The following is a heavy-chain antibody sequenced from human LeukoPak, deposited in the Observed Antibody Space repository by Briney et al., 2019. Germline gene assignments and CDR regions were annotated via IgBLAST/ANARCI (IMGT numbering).Heavy chain of an antibody. CDR2: IYTSGST. Sequence: SETLSLTCTVSGGSISSSSYYWGWVRQPPGKGLEWIGRIYTSGSTNYNPSLKIRVTMSVDTSKNQFSLKLSSVTAADTAVYYCARETPVSGSPYFDWLPRTYYYGMDVWGQGTTVTVSS. CDR1: GGSISSSSYY. V-gene: IGHV4-39*07. CDR3: ARETPVSGSPYFDWLPRTYYYGMDV. J-gene: IGHJ6*02. D-gene: IGHD3-9*01.